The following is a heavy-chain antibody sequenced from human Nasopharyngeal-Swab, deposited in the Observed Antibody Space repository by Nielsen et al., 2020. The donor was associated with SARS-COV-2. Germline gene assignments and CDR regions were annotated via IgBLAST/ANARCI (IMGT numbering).Heavy chain of an antibody. V-gene: IGHV3-30*18. CDR3: VKGRAGFDPSYFDY. CDR1: GFTFSSYA. CDR2: ISYDGSNK. Sequence: GESLKISCAASGFTFSSYAMSWVRQAPGKGLEWVAVISYDGSNKYYADSVKGRFTISRDNSKNTLYLQMNSLRAEDTAVYYCVKGRAGFDPSYFDYWGQGTLVTVSS. J-gene: IGHJ4*02.